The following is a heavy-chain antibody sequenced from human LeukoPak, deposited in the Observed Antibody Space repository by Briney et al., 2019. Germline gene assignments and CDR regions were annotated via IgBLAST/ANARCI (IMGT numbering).Heavy chain of an antibody. CDR2: TYYSGST. D-gene: IGHD3-22*01. V-gene: IGHV4-39*07. Sequence: SETLSLTCTVSGGSISSSSYYWGWIRQPPGKGLEWIGSTYYSGSTYYNPSLQSRVTISVDTSKTRFSMKLSSVTAADTAVYYCAREKYYDSSGYVNWFDPRGQGTLVTVSS. CDR1: GGSISSSSYY. CDR3: AREKYYDSSGYVNWFDP. J-gene: IGHJ5*02.